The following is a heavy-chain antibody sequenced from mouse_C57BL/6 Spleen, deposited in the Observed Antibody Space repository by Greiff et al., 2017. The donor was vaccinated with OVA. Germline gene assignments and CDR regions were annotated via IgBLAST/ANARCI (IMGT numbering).Heavy chain of an antibody. CDR3: ARSPYYYGSSYGYFDV. D-gene: IGHD1-1*01. V-gene: IGHV1-81*01. CDR2: IYPRSGNT. CDR1: GYTFTSYG. Sequence: QLQQSGAELARPGASVKLSCKASGYTFTSYGISWVKQRTGQGLEWIGEIYPRSGNTYYNEKFKGKATLTADKSSSTAYMELRSLTSEDSAVYFCARSPYYYGSSYGYFDVWGTGTTVTVSS. J-gene: IGHJ1*03.